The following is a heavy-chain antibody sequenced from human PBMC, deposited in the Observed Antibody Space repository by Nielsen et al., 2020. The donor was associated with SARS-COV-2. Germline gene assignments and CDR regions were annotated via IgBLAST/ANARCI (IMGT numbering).Heavy chain of an antibody. Sequence: GESLKISCAASGFTFSSYSMNWVRQAPGKGLEWVSYISSSSSTIYYADSVKGRFTISRDNAKNSLYLQMNSLRDEDTAVYYCARDYDSSSYYYEDAFDIWGQGTMVTVSS. CDR3: ARDYDSSSYYYEDAFDI. D-gene: IGHD3-22*01. J-gene: IGHJ3*02. CDR2: ISSSSSTI. CDR1: GFTFSSYS. V-gene: IGHV3-48*02.